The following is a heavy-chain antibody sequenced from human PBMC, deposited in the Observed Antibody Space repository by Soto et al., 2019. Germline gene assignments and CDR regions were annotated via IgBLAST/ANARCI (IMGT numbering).Heavy chain of an antibody. CDR2: INHSGRT. Sequence: QVQLQQWGAGLLKPSETLSLTCAVYGGSFSGYYWSWIRQPPGKGLEWIGEINHSGRTNYNPSLKSRVTISVDTSTNQFSLKLSSVTAADTAVFYCARVRTVTATFYYYYGMDVWGQGTTVTVSS. CDR1: GGSFSGYY. V-gene: IGHV4-34*01. D-gene: IGHD2-21*02. CDR3: ARVRTVTATFYYYYGMDV. J-gene: IGHJ6*02.